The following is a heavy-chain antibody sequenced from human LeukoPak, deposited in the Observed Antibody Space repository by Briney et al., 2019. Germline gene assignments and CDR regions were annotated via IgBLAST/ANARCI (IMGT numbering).Heavy chain of an antibody. Sequence: GGSLRLSCAASGFTLSIYSMSWVRQAPGKGLEWVSGISGGGDSTYYADSVKGRFTISRDNSKNTLYLQMNSLRVEDTAVYYCAKLKGVDYDFWSGLIGYWGQGTLVTVSS. V-gene: IGHV3-23*01. CDR2: ISGGGDST. CDR1: GFTLSIYS. D-gene: IGHD3-3*01. CDR3: AKLKGVDYDFWSGLIGY. J-gene: IGHJ4*02.